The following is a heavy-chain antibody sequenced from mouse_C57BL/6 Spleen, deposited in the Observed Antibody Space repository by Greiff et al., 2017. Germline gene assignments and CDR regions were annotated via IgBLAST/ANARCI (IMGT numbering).Heavy chain of an antibody. J-gene: IGHJ1*03. V-gene: IGHV1-61*01. CDR3: ARGDYGSRGYFDV. CDR2: IYPSDSET. Sequence: VQLQQPGAELVRPGSSVKLSCKASGYTFTSYWMDWVKKRPGQGLEWIGNIYPSDSETHYNQKFKDKATLTVDKSSSTAYMQLSSLTSEDSAVYYCARGDYGSRGYFDVWGTGTTVTVSS. D-gene: IGHD1-1*01. CDR1: GYTFTSYW.